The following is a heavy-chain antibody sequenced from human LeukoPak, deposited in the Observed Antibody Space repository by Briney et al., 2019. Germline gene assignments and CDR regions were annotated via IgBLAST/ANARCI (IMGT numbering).Heavy chain of an antibody. CDR2: ISAYKGNT. CDR1: GYTFTSYG. Sequence: VASVKVSCKASGYTFTSYGISWVRQAPGQGLEWMGWISAYKGNTIYAQKLQGRVTMTIDTSTTTAYMELRSLRSDDTAVYYCARFDTSYYFEYWGQGTLVTVSS. CDR3: ARFDTSYYFEY. J-gene: IGHJ4*02. V-gene: IGHV1-18*01.